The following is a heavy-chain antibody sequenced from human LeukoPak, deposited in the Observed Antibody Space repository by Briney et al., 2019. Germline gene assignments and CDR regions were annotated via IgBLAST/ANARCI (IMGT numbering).Heavy chain of an antibody. D-gene: IGHD3-9*01. CDR1: GFTFSSYA. Sequence: GALRLSCSASGFTFSSYAMNWVRQAPGKGLEWVAGISSGDRTFHAESVKGRFTISRDKSKDTLYLQMNSLRAEDTAVYYCAKDATASPYFHWFDNWGQGTQVIVSS. J-gene: IGHJ4*02. CDR3: AKDATASPYFHWFDN. V-gene: IGHV3-23*01. CDR2: ISSGDRT.